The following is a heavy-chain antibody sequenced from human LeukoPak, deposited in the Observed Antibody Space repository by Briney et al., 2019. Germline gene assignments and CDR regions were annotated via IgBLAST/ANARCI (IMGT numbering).Heavy chain of an antibody. V-gene: IGHV1-8*01. J-gene: IGHJ4*02. Sequence: GASVKVSCKASGYTFTSYDINWVRQATGQGLEWMGWMNPNSGNTGYAQKFQGRVTMTRDTSISTAYMELSSLRSEDTAVYYCARGPRYCSGGSCYGGITPGNDYWGQGTLVTVSS. CDR3: ARGPRYCSGGSCYGGITPGNDY. CDR1: GYTFTSYD. D-gene: IGHD2-15*01. CDR2: MNPNSGNT.